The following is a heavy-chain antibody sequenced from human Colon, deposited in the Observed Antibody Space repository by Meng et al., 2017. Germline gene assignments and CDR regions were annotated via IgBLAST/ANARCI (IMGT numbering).Heavy chain of an antibody. CDR1: GGSVSSGDYY. D-gene: IGHD2-21*02. CDR2: VYYTGNT. Sequence: QVQLQESGPGLVRPSETPSLTCTVSGGSVSSGDYYWSWIRQPPGKGLEWLGYVYYTGNTNYNPSLKNRVTISLDTSNNQFSLKLTSMTAADAAIYYCARVNGDFDEAWFDPWGQGTLVTVSS. V-gene: IGHV4-61*08. CDR3: ARVNGDFDEAWFDP. J-gene: IGHJ5*02.